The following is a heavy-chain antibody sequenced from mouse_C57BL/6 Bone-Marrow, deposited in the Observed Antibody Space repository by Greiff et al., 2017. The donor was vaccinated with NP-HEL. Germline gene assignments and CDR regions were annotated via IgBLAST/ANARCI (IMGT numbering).Heavy chain of an antibody. CDR2: IYPRSGNT. Sequence: VQLQQSGAELARPGASVKLSCKASGYTFTSYGISWVKQRTGQGLEWIGEIYPRSGNTYYTAKFKGKATLTADKSSSTAYMELRSLTSDDSAVYFCARRGYYGSRAWFAYWGQGTLVTVSA. V-gene: IGHV1-81*01. D-gene: IGHD1-1*01. CDR1: GYTFTSYG. CDR3: ARRGYYGSRAWFAY. J-gene: IGHJ3*01.